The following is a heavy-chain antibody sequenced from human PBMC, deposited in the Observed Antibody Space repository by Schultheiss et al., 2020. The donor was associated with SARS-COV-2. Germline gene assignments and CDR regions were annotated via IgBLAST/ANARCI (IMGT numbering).Heavy chain of an antibody. Sequence: GGSLRLSCAASGFTFSAYSMTWIRQAPGKGLEWVAVISYDGSNKYYADSVKGRFTISRDNSKNTLYLQMNSLRAEDTAVYYCVRDSIRYFDYWGQGTLVTVSS. V-gene: IGHV3-30*03. CDR1: GFTFSAYS. CDR2: ISYDGSNK. J-gene: IGHJ4*02. CDR3: VRDSIRYFDY. D-gene: IGHD2-21*01.